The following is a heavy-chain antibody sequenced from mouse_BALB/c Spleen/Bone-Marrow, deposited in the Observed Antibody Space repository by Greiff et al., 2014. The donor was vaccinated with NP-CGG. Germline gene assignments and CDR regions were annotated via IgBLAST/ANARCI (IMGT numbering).Heavy chain of an antibody. CDR2: IDPANGDT. CDR1: GFNIKDTH. J-gene: IGHJ1*01. V-gene: IGHV14-3*02. Sequence: VQLKESGAELAKPGASVKLSCTASGFNIKDTHMHWVKQRPEQGLEWIGRIDPANGDTKYDPKFQGKATITADTSSNTAYLQLSSLTSEDTAVYYCTKPSFYYGSSYWYFDVWGAGTTVTVSS. D-gene: IGHD1-1*01. CDR3: TKPSFYYGSSYWYFDV.